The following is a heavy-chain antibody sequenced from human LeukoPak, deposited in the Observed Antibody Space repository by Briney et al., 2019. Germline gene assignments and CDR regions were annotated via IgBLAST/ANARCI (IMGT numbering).Heavy chain of an antibody. D-gene: IGHD3-10*01. J-gene: IGHJ4*02. CDR2: IRYDGGNK. CDR3: AKDATAFYYGSGGGNFDY. V-gene: IGHV3-30*02. Sequence: GGSLRLSCAASVFTFSSYGMHWVRQAPGKGLEWVAFIRYDGGNKYYADSVKGRFTISRDNSKKTLYLQMSSLRGEDTAVYYCAKDATAFYYGSGGGNFDYWGQGTLVTVSS. CDR1: VFTFSSYG.